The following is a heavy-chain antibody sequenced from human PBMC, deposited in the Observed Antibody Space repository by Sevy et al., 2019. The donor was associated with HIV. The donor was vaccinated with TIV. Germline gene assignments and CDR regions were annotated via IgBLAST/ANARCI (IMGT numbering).Heavy chain of an antibody. CDR1: GYTLTELS. CDR2: FDPEDGET. D-gene: IGHD5-18*01. J-gene: IGHJ4*02. Sequence: ASVKVSCKVSGYTLTELSMHWVRQAPGKGLEWMGGFDPEDGETIYAQKFQGRVTMTEDTSTDTAYMELSSLRSEDTAVYYCATAAVPFGGYSYGSAFYWGQXTLVTVSS. V-gene: IGHV1-24*01. CDR3: ATAAVPFGGYSYGSAFY.